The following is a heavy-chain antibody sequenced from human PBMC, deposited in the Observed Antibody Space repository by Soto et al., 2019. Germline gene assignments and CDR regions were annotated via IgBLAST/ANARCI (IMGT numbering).Heavy chain of an antibody. CDR2: ISGSGGST. CDR1: GFTFSSYA. J-gene: IGHJ3*02. D-gene: IGHD3-22*01. Sequence: GVLRLSCAASGFTFSSYAMSWVRQAPGKGLERVSAISGSGGSTYYADSVKGRFTISRDNSKNTLYLQMNSLRAEDTAVYYCAKEGDYYDSSGYYGSAPSDAFDIWGQGXMVTV. V-gene: IGHV3-23*01. CDR3: AKEGDYYDSSGYYGSAPSDAFDI.